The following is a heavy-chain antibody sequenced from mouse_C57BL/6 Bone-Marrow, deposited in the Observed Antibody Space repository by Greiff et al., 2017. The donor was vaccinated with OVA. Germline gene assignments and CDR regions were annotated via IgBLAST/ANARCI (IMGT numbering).Heavy chain of an antibody. V-gene: IGHV5-4*03. Sequence: VKLVESGGGLVKPGGSLKLSCAASGFTFSSYAMSWVRQTPEKRLEWVATISDGGSYTYYPDNVKGRFTISRDNAKNNLYLQMSHLKSEDTAMYYCAVYYGNFFDYWGQGTTLTVSS. D-gene: IGHD2-1*01. CDR3: AVYYGNFFDY. J-gene: IGHJ2*01. CDR2: ISDGGSYT. CDR1: GFTFSSYA.